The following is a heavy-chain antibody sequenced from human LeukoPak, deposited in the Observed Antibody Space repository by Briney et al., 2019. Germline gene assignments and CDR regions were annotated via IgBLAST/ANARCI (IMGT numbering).Heavy chain of an antibody. J-gene: IGHJ6*03. V-gene: IGHV1-69*06. CDR2: IIPIFGTA. Sequence: SVKVSCKASGGTFSSYAISWVRQAPGQGLEWMGGIIPIFGTANYAQKFQGRVTITADKSTSTAYMELSSLRSEDTAVYYCASYSGAAAGTYYYYYMDVWGKGTTVTVSS. D-gene: IGHD6-13*01. CDR1: GGTFSSYA. CDR3: ASYSGAAAGTYYYYYMDV.